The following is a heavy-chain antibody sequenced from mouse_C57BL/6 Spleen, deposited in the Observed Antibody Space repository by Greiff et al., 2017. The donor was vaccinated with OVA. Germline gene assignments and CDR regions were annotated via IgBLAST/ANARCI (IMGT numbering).Heavy chain of an antibody. CDR3: ARHGLWEGGYFDV. V-gene: IGHV5-9*01. CDR1: GFTFSSYT. D-gene: IGHD1-1*02. J-gene: IGHJ1*03. CDR2: IRGGGGNT. Sequence: EVKLVESGGGLVKPGGSLKLSCAASGFTFSSYTMSWVRQTPEKRLEWVATIRGGGGNTYYPDSVKGRFTISRDNAKNTLYLQMSSLMTEDTAWYYCARHGLWEGGYFDVWGTGTTVTVSS.